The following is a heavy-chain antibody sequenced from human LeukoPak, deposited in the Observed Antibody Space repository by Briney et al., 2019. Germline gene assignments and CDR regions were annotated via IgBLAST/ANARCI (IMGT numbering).Heavy chain of an antibody. V-gene: IGHV3-74*01. CDR2: IKSDGSIT. CDR3: ASEYRSSWSYYFDY. D-gene: IGHD6-13*01. CDR1: GFTFSSYW. J-gene: IGHJ4*02. Sequence: PGGSLRLSCAASGFTFSSYWMRWVRQAPGKGLVWVSRIKSDGSITTYTDSVKGRFTISRDNAKNTVSLQMNSLRAEDTAVYLCASEYRSSWSYYFDYWGQGALVTVSS.